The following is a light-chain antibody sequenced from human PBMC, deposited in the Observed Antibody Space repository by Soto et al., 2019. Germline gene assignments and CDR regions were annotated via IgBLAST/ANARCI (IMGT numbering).Light chain of an antibody. J-gene: IGLJ2*01. V-gene: IGLV1-44*01. CDR2: SDN. CDR1: SSNMGTNT. Sequence: QSVLTQPPSASGTPGQRVTMSWSGSSSNMGTNTVNWYQQLPRAAPTLLIYSDNQRPSGVPDRFSGSKSGTAASLAITGLQSEDEADYYCAAWDGSLNHILFGGGTKVTVL. CDR3: AAWDGSLNHIL.